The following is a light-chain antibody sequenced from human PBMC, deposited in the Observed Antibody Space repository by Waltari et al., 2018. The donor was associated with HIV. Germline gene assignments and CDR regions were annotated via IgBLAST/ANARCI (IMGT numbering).Light chain of an antibody. Sequence: EIVMTQSPATLSVSPGERATLSCRASQSVSSNLAWYQQKPGQAPRLFIYGASTRVTGIPARFSGSGSGTEFTLTISSLQSEDFAVYYCQQYNNWPPLTFGGGTKVEIK. V-gene: IGKV3-15*01. J-gene: IGKJ4*01. CDR3: QQYNNWPPLT. CDR2: GAS. CDR1: QSVSSN.